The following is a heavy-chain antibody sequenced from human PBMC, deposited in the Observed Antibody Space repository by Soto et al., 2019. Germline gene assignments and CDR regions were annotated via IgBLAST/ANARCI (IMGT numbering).Heavy chain of an antibody. CDR3: AREASAVISLDY. CDR1: GYIFTAYS. Sequence: ASVKVSCKASGYIFTAYSTHWVRQAPGRGLEWVGWFNPNSGDTIYAQKFQGRVTLTGDTSISTAYMELYSLTSDDTAVYYCAREASAVISLDYWGQGTLVTVSS. J-gene: IGHJ4*02. CDR2: FNPNSGDT. V-gene: IGHV1-2*02. D-gene: IGHD6-19*01.